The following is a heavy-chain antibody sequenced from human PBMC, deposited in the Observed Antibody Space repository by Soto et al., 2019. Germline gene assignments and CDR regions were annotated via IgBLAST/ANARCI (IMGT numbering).Heavy chain of an antibody. CDR1: GFTFSTYW. J-gene: IGHJ6*03. CDR3: VRGCGRSSGPEYLDV. CDR2: IKQDGSEK. V-gene: IGHV3-7*01. D-gene: IGHD6-25*01. Sequence: EVQLVESGGGLVQPGGSLRLSCEASGFTFSTYWMSWVRQAPGKGLEWVATIKQDGSEKHYVDSVSGRFTIARDNAESSLYLQMGSLRAEDTAVYYCVRGCGRSSGPEYLDVWGKATTVIVSS.